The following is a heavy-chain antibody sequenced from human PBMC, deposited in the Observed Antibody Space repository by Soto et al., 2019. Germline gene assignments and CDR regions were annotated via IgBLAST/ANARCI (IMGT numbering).Heavy chain of an antibody. CDR3: ARLYCSAASCYSVGAFDI. CDR1: GFTFSTYG. J-gene: IGHJ3*02. Sequence: GGSLRLSCAASGFTFSTYGMHWVRQAPGKGLEWVALIWFDGSDKYYTESVKGRFTISRDNSRSTVYLQMNSLRAEDTAVYYCARLYCSAASCYSVGAFDIRGQGTMVTVSS. D-gene: IGHD2-15*01. V-gene: IGHV3-33*01. CDR2: IWFDGSDK.